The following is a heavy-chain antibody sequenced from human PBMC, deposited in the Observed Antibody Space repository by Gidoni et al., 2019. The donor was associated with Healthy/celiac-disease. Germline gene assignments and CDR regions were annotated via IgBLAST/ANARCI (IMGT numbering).Heavy chain of an antibody. J-gene: IGHJ4*02. Sequence: QVQLVQSGAEVKKPGASVKVSCKASGYTFTSYYMHWVRQAPGQGLEWLGIINPSGGSTSYAQKFQGRVTMTRDTSTSTVYMELSSLRSEDTAVYYCARSLRGTTDGYWGQGTLVTVSS. CDR3: ARSLRGTTDGY. CDR1: GYTFTSYY. D-gene: IGHD1-7*01. V-gene: IGHV1-46*01. CDR2: INPSGGST.